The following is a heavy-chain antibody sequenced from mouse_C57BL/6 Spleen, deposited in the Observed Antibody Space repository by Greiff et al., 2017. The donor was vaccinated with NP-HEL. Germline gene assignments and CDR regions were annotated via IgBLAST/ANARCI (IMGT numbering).Heavy chain of an antibody. D-gene: IGHD2-4*01. V-gene: IGHV3-6*01. CDR2: ISYDGSN. J-gene: IGHJ3*01. Sequence: EVQLQESGPGLVKPSQSLSLTCSVTGYSITSGYYWHWIRQFPGNTLEWMGSISYDGSNNYNPSLKNRISITRDTSKNQFFLKLNSVTTEETATYYCAYYDGFAYWGQGTLVTVSA. CDR3: AYYDGFAY. CDR1: GYSITSGYY.